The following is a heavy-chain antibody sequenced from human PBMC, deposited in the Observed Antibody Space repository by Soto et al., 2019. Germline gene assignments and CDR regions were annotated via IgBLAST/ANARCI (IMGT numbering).Heavy chain of an antibody. CDR1: GYTFTSYA. D-gene: IGHD3-22*01. Sequence: ASVKVSCTASGYTFTSYAMHWVRQAPGQRLEWMGWINAGNGNTKYSQKFQGRVTITRDTSASTAYMELSSLRSEDTAVYYCARVFDSSGYWSPHDYWGQGTLVTVSS. V-gene: IGHV1-3*01. CDR2: INAGNGNT. J-gene: IGHJ4*02. CDR3: ARVFDSSGYWSPHDY.